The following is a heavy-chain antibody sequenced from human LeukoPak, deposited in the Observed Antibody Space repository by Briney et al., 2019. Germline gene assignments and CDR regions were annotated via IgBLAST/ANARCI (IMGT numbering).Heavy chain of an antibody. D-gene: IGHD2-15*01. J-gene: IGHJ4*02. Sequence: GGSLRLSCAASGFAFSDYYMNWIRQAPGKGLEWVSYVGSSGSYTNYADSVKGRFTISRDNAKNSLYLQMNSLRVEDTAVYFCARGYCNGGYCLPHYWGQGTLVTVSS. CDR3: ARGYCNGGYCLPHY. CDR1: GFAFSDYY. V-gene: IGHV3-11*05. CDR2: VGSSGSYT.